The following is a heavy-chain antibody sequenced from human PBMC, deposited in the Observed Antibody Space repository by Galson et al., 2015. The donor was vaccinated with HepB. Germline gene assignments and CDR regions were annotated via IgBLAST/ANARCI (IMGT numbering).Heavy chain of an antibody. CDR3: ARDANLNRNYYFDD. CDR2: IYSGGIT. D-gene: IGHD2/OR15-2a*01. Sequence: SLRLSCAASGFIVSDSYMSWVRQAPGKGLEWVSVIYSGGITYYSDSVKGRFTISRDNSKNTLHLQMNSLRVGDTAVYYCARDANLNRNYYFDDWGQGTLVTVSS. CDR1: GFIVSDSY. J-gene: IGHJ4*02. V-gene: IGHV3-53*01.